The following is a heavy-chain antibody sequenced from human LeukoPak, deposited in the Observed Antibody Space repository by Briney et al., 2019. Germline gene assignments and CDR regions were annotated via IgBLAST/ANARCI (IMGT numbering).Heavy chain of an antibody. D-gene: IGHD5-18*01. V-gene: IGHV3-21*01. Sequence: TGGSLRLSCAASGFTFSSYSMNWVRQAPGKGLEWVSSISSSSSYIYYADSVKGRFTISRDNAKNSLYLQMNSLRAEDTAVYYCARALDEDTANDAFDIWGQGTMVTVSS. J-gene: IGHJ3*02. CDR1: GFTFSSYS. CDR2: ISSSSSYI. CDR3: ARALDEDTANDAFDI.